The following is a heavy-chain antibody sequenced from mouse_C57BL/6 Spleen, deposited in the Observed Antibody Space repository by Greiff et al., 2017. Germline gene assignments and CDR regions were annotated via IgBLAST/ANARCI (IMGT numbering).Heavy chain of an antibody. CDR3: ARGEGRAMDY. CDR2: INYDGSST. CDR1: GFTFSDYY. Sequence: DVKLVESEGGLVQPGSSMKLSCTASGFTFSDYYMAWVRQVPENGLEWVANINYDGSSTYYLDSLKSRFIISRDNAKNIRYLQMSSLKSEDTATYYCARGEGRAMDYWGQGTSVTVSS. J-gene: IGHJ4*01. D-gene: IGHD3-3*01. V-gene: IGHV5-16*01.